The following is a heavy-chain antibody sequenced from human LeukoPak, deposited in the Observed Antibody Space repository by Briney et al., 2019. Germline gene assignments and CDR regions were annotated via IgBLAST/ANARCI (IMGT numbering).Heavy chain of an antibody. J-gene: IGHJ4*02. CDR1: GGSISSYY. CDR3: ARGGSSWYADY. Sequence: TSETLSLTCTVSGGSISSYYWSWIRQPPEKGLEWTGYIHYSGSTSYNPSLKSRVTMSVDTSNNQFSLKVSSVTAADTAVYYCARGGSSWYADYWGQGTLVTVSS. D-gene: IGHD6-13*01. V-gene: IGHV4-59*01. CDR2: IHYSGST.